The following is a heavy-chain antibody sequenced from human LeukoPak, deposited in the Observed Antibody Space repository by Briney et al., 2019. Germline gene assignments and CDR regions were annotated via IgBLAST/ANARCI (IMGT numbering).Heavy chain of an antibody. CDR2: IYTSGST. J-gene: IGHJ4*02. CDR3: ARQAEY. V-gene: IGHV4-61*02. Sequence: PSETLSLTCTVSGGSISSGSYYWSWIRQPARKGLEWIGRIYTSGSTNYNPSLKSRVTISVDTSKNQFSLRLSSVTAADTAVYYCARQAEYWGQGTLVTVSS. CDR1: GGSISSGSYY.